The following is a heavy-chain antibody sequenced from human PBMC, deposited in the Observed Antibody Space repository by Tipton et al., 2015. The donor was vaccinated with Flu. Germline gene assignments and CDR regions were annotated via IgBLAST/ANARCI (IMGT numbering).Heavy chain of an antibody. CDR1: GYTFTSYG. CDR2: ISAYNGNT. CDR3: ARYYYILTGYYRRDLLMYFDY. D-gene: IGHD3-9*01. Sequence: QLVQSGAEVKKPGASVKVSCKASGYTFTSYGISWVRQAPGQGLEWMGWISAYNGNTNYAQKLQGRVTMTTDTSTSTAYLELRSLRSDDTAVYYCARYYYILTGYYRRDLLMYFDYWGQGPLVTVSS. J-gene: IGHJ4*02. V-gene: IGHV1-18*01.